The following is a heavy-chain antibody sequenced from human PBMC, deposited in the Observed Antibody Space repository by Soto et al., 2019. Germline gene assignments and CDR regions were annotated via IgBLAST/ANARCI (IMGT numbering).Heavy chain of an antibody. J-gene: IGHJ4*02. CDR2: IYSGGST. D-gene: IGHD3-22*01. CDR1: GFTVSSNY. Sequence: PGGSLRLSCVASGFTVSSNYMSWVRQAPGKGLEWVSVIYSGGSTYYAGSVKGRFTISRDNSKNTLYLQMNSLRAEDTAVYYCARNYYDSGGGFDYWGQGTLVTVSS. V-gene: IGHV3-53*01. CDR3: ARNYYDSGGGFDY.